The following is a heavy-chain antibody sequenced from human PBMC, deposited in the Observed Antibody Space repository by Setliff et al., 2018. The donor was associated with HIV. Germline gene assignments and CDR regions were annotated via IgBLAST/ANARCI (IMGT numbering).Heavy chain of an antibody. CDR1: GDSVSGYY. D-gene: IGHD3-22*01. Sequence: KSSETLSLTCAVSGDSVSGYYWSWIRQPAGRGLEWIGRVHNSAGSSYNPSLKSRVTMSVDTAKNQLSLKLTAVSAADTAVYYCARDRIEVLADSPHDVFDIWGRGIMVTVSS. CDR3: ARDRIEVLADSPHDVFDI. J-gene: IGHJ3*02. CDR2: VHNSAGS. V-gene: IGHV4-4*07.